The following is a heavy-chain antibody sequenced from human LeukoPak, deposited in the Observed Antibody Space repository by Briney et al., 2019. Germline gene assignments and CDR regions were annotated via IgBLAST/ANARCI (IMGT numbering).Heavy chain of an antibody. D-gene: IGHD3-22*01. V-gene: IGHV3-23*01. CDR1: GFTFSSYA. CDR3: AKLYYYDSSGTNGY. Sequence: GGSLRLSCAASGFTFSSYAMSWVRQAPGKGLEWVSAISGSGGSTYYADSVKGRFTISRDNSKNTLYLQTNSLRAEDTAVYYCAKLYYYDSSGTNGYWGQGTLVTVSS. CDR2: ISGSGGST. J-gene: IGHJ4*02.